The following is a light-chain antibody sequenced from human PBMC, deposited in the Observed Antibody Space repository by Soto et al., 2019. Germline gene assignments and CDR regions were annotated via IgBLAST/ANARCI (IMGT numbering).Light chain of an antibody. CDR3: QSYDSSLSAYV. CDR1: SSNIGAGYE. J-gene: IGLJ1*01. CDR2: ENN. Sequence: QSVLTQPPSVSGAPGQRVTISCTGTSSNIGAGYEAHWYQQVPGTAPKLLIYENNYRPSGVPDRFSGSKSGTSASLAITGLQPEDEEEYYCQSYDSSLSAYVFGTGTKLTVL. V-gene: IGLV1-40*01.